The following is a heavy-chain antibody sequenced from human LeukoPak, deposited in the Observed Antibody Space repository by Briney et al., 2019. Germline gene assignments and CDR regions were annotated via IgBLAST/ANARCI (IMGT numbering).Heavy chain of an antibody. V-gene: IGHV4-59*01. CDR3: ARGGVYFDY. CDR1: GGSISTYH. Sequence: PSETLSLTCTVSGGSISTYHWSWLRQPPGKGLEWIGHIYYSGSTNNPSLKSRVTISMDTSENQFSLRLTSVTAADTAVYYCARGGVYFDYWGQGTLVTVSS. D-gene: IGHD2-8*02. CDR2: IYYSGST. J-gene: IGHJ4*02.